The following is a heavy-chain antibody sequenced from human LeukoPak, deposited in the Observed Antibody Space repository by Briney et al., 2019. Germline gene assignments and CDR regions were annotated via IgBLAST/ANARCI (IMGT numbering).Heavy chain of an antibody. CDR2: IYSGSST. CDR1: GFTVSSNY. V-gene: IGHV3-66*01. Sequence: GGSLRLSCAASGFTVSSNYMSWVREAPGKGLEWVSVIYSGSSTYYADSVKGRFTISRDNSKNTLYLQMNSLRVEDTAVYYCAREVPYYYGSGSYSSGDYWGQGTLVTVSS. D-gene: IGHD3-10*01. J-gene: IGHJ4*02. CDR3: AREVPYYYGSGSYSSGDY.